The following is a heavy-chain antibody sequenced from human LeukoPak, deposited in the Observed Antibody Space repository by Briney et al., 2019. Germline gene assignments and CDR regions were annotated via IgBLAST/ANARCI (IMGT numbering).Heavy chain of an antibody. J-gene: IGHJ2*01. V-gene: IGHV3-23*01. CDR3: ARVACSGGSCHLGYFDL. Sequence: PGGSLRLSCAASGFTFSNYAMTWVRQAPGKGLEWVSGISGGAGRTYYAESVKGRFTISRDNSKNTLYLQMSSLRAEDTAVYYCARVACSGGSCHLGYFDLWGRGTLVTVSS. CDR1: GFTFSNYA. D-gene: IGHD2-15*01. CDR2: ISGGAGRT.